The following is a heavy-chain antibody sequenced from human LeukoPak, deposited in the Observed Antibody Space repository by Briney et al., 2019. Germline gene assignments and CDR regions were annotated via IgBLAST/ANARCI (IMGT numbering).Heavy chain of an antibody. CDR1: GFTFSIYW. CDR2: IKQDGSEK. CDR3: ARDVHDFSLDY. Sequence: PGGSLRLSCAASGFTFSIYWMNWVRQAPGKGLEWVANIKQDGSEKYYVDSVEGRFTISRDNAKNSLYLQMSSLRAEDTAVYYCARDVHDFSLDYWGQGTLVTVSS. V-gene: IGHV3-7*05. D-gene: IGHD5/OR15-5a*01. J-gene: IGHJ4*02.